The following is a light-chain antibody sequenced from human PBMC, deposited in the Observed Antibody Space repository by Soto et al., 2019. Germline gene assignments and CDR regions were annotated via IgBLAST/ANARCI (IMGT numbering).Light chain of an antibody. CDR2: DAS. Sequence: DIQMTQSPSSLSASVGDRFTMTCQASQDIRTYLNWYQQKPGKAPKLLIFDASTLETGVPSRFSGSGSGTVFTFTISSLQPEDIATYYCQQFDDLFTFGQGTRLEIK. V-gene: IGKV1-33*01. CDR1: QDIRTY. J-gene: IGKJ5*01. CDR3: QQFDDLFT.